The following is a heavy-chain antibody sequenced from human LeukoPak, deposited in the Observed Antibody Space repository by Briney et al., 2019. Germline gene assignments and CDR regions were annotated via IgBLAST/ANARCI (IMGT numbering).Heavy chain of an antibody. CDR1: GGSISSGSYY. CDR2: FYTSGST. Sequence: SETLSLTCTVSGGSISSGSYYWSWIRQPAGQGLEWIGRFYTSGSTNYNPSLKSRVTISVDTSKNEFSLQLRSVTAADTAVYYCAREVGVGLDWFDPWGQGTPLTVSS. CDR3: AREVGVGLDWFDP. D-gene: IGHD3-3*01. V-gene: IGHV4-61*02. J-gene: IGHJ5*02.